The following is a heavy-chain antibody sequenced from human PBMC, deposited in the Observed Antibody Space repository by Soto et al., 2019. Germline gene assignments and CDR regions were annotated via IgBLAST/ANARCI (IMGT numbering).Heavy chain of an antibody. CDR1: GFTVSSNY. V-gene: IGHV3-66*01. Sequence: EVQLVESGGGLVQPGESLRLSCAASGFTVSSNYISWVRQAPGKGLEWVSVTYSGGSTYYADSVKGRFTISRDNSKNTLYLQMNSLRAEETAVVFCAGGANWGSGGGDYFDYWGQGTLVTVSS. D-gene: IGHD7-27*01. CDR3: AGGANWGSGGGDYFDY. CDR2: TYSGGST. J-gene: IGHJ4*02.